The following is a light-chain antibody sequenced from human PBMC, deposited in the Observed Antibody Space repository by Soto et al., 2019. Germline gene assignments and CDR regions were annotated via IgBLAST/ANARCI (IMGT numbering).Light chain of an antibody. Sequence: DIVMTQSPDSLAVSLGERATINCKSTQRVVSSSTNKNYLAWYQQKPGQPPKLLIYWASTRESGVPDRFSGSGSGTDFILTINSLQAEDVAVYYCQQYWSTPLTFGGGTKVEIK. J-gene: IGKJ4*01. V-gene: IGKV4-1*01. CDR1: QRVVSSSTNKNY. CDR2: WAS. CDR3: QQYWSTPLT.